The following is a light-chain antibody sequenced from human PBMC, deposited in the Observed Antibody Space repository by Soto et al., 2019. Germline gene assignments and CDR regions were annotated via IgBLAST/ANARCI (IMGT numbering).Light chain of an antibody. V-gene: IGLV2-14*01. CDR1: SSDVGGYNS. CDR2: DVS. J-gene: IGLJ2*01. Sequence: QYVLTQPASVSGSPGQSITISCSGTSSDVGGYNSVSWYQQHPGKVPKLMIYDVSNRPSGVSNRFSGSKSGNTASLTISGLQAEDEADYYCSSYTSTSTLVFGGGTKVTVL. CDR3: SSYTSTSTLV.